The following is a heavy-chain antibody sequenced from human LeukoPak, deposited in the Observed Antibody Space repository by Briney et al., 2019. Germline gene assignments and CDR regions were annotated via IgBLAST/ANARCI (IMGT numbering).Heavy chain of an antibody. D-gene: IGHD3-3*01. CDR1: GGTFSSYA. J-gene: IGHJ4*02. CDR3: ARGVSDFWSGYYPYYFDY. V-gene: IGHV1-69*01. CDR2: IIPIFGTA. Sequence: SVEVSCKASGGTFSSYAISWVRQAPGQGLEWMGGIIPIFGTANYAQKFQGRVTITADESTSTAYMELSSLRSEDTAVYYCARGVSDFWSGYYPYYFDYWGQGTLVTVSS.